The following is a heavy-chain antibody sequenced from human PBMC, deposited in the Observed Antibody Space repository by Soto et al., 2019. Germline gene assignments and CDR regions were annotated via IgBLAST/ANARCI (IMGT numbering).Heavy chain of an antibody. D-gene: IGHD2-15*01. CDR2: TRANGEYT. CDR3: ARDGRRVVVAAMTNYYGMDV. J-gene: IGHJ6*02. CDR1: EFTFSKYA. V-gene: IGHV3-21*01. Sequence: GPLILSCAGSEFTFSKYAMTLVRQAPGKGLEWVSTTRANGEYTYYADSVKGRFTISRDNAKNSLYLQMNSLRAEDTAVYYCARDGRRVVVAAMTNYYGMDVWGQGTTVTVSS.